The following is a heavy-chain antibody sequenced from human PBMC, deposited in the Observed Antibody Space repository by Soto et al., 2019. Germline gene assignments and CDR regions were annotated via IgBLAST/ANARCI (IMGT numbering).Heavy chain of an antibody. CDR3: AKDRGTGDYGVNAFDT. CDR2: ISGSGDET. J-gene: IGHJ3*02. V-gene: IGHV3-23*01. Sequence: EVQVLESGGDLVQPGGSLRLSCAASGFTFSVYAMCWVRQAPGKGLEWVSTISGSGDETYYVDSVKGRFTISRDNSKNTLYLQMNSLRGEDSAIYFCAKDRGTGDYGVNAFDTWGQGTKVTVSS. D-gene: IGHD7-27*01. CDR1: GFTFSVYA.